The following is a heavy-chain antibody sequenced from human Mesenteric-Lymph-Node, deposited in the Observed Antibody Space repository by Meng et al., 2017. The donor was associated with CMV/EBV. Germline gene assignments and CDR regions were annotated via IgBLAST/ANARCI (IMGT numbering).Heavy chain of an antibody. Sequence: GESLKISCAASGFNFDDYTMHWVRQAPGKGLEWVSLITWDSASTYYADSVKGRLTISRDNSKNSLYLQMDSLRAEDTALYYCAKATTMYYYGSGSYLNYWGQGTLVTVSS. D-gene: IGHD3-10*01. CDR2: ITWDSAST. CDR1: GFNFDDYT. J-gene: IGHJ4*02. CDR3: AKATTMYYYGSGSYLNY. V-gene: IGHV3-43*01.